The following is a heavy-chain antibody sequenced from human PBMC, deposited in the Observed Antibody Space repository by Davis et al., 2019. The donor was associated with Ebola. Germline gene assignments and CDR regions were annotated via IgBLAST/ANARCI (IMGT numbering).Heavy chain of an antibody. D-gene: IGHD3-10*01. CDR2: INPNSGGT. CDR3: ARGELLWIGELPKKNMDV. V-gene: IGHV1-2*04. J-gene: IGHJ6*03. CDR1: GYTFTGYY. Sequence: ASVKVSCKASGYTFTGYYMHWVRQAPGQGLEWMGWINPNSGGTNYAQKLQGWVTMTRDTTISTTYMELSRLRSDDTAVYYCARGELLWIGELPKKNMDVWGKGTTVTVSS.